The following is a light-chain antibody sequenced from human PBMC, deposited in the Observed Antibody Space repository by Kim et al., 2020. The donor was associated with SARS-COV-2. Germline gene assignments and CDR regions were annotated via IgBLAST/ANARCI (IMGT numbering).Light chain of an antibody. Sequence: NTGSISCTRSSGGIDDNYVQWYQQRPGGVPTAVIYEDDQRPSGVSDRFSGSIDNSSNSASLTISGLKTEDEADYYCQSYNRSNVVFGGGTQLTVL. V-gene: IGLV6-57*03. CDR2: EDD. CDR1: SGGIDDNY. J-gene: IGLJ2*01. CDR3: QSYNRSNVV.